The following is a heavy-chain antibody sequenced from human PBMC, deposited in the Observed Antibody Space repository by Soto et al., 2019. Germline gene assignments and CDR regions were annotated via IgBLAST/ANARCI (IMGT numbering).Heavy chain of an antibody. D-gene: IGHD3-10*01. CDR3: ARIPFFLWFGEGRYRMDV. CDR2: IFSNDEK. Sequence: SGPTLVNPTETLTLTCTVSGFSLSNARMGVSWIRQPPGKALEWLAHIFSNDEKSYSTSLKSRLTISKDTSKSQVVLTMTNMDPVDTAPYYCARIPFFLWFGEGRYRMDVWGRRTTVSVSS. V-gene: IGHV2-26*01. J-gene: IGHJ6*02. CDR1: GFSLSNARMG.